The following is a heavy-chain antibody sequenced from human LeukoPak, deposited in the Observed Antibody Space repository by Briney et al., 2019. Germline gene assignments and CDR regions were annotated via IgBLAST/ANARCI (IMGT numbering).Heavy chain of an antibody. V-gene: IGHV1-2*02. Sequence: ASVKVSCKASGYTFTGYYMHWVRQAPGQGPEWMGWINPNSGGTNYAQKFQGRVTMTRDTSISTAYMELSRLRSDDTAVYYCARNPYDFWSGYYRGGYYYMDVWGKGTTVTVPS. D-gene: IGHD3-3*01. J-gene: IGHJ6*03. CDR2: INPNSGGT. CDR1: GYTFTGYY. CDR3: ARNPYDFWSGYYRGGYYYMDV.